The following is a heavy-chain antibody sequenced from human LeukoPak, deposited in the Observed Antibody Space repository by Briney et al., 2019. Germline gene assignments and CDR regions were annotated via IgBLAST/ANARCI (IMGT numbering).Heavy chain of an antibody. CDR1: GFTFSSYS. CDR3: ASNYDSSGYYYEGAFDI. D-gene: IGHD3-22*01. Sequence: GGSLRLSCAASGFTFSSYSVNWVRQAPGKGLEWVSSISSSSSYIYYADSVKGRFTISRDNAKNSLYLQMNSLRAEDTAVYYCASNYDSSGYYYEGAFDIWGQGTMVTVSS. CDR2: ISSSSSYI. V-gene: IGHV3-21*01. J-gene: IGHJ3*02.